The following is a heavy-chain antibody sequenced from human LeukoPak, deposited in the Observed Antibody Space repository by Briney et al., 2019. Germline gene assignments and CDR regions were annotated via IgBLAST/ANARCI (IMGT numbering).Heavy chain of an antibody. Sequence: GASVKASCKASGGTFSSYAISWVRQAPGQGLEWMGGIIPIFGTANYAQKFQGRVTITADKSTSAAYMELSSLRSEDTAVYYCAKDVAYGSDYWGQGTLVTVSS. CDR1: GGTFSSYA. CDR2: IIPIFGTA. D-gene: IGHD3-10*01. J-gene: IGHJ4*02. CDR3: AKDVAYGSDY. V-gene: IGHV1-69*06.